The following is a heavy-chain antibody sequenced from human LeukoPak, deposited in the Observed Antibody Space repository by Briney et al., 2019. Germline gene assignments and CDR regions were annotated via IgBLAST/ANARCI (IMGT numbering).Heavy chain of an antibody. J-gene: IGHJ5*02. CDR2: IYSGGST. CDR1: GLTVSSNY. CDR3: ARDQSSSSWPVGFDP. D-gene: IGHD6-13*01. Sequence: GGSLSLSCAVAGLTVSSNYMSWVRQAPGKGLEWVSVIYSGGSTYYADSVKGRFTISRDNYKNTLYLQMNSLRAEDTAVYYCARDQSSSSWPVGFDPWGQGTLVTVSS. V-gene: IGHV3-66*01.